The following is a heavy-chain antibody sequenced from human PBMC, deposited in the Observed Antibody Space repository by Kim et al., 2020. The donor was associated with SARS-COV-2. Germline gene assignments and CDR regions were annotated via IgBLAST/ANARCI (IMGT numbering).Heavy chain of an antibody. CDR1: GYNFTSYW. J-gene: IGHJ6*02. V-gene: IGHV5-51*01. CDR2: IYPGDSDT. CDR3: ARGVVRGAVGMDV. D-gene: IGHD3-10*01. Sequence: GESLKISCKGSGYNFTSYWIGCVRQMPGKGLEWMGIIYPGDSDTRYSPSFQGRVTISADKSISTTDLQWSILKASDAAMYYCARGVVRGAVGMDVWGQGTTVNVSS.